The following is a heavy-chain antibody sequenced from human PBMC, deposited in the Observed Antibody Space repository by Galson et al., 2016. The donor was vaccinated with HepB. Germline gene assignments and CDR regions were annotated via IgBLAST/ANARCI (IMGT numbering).Heavy chain of an antibody. V-gene: IGHV4-61*01. Sequence: SETLSLTCTVSGGSVSSGSCYWSWIRQPPGKGLEWIGYIYYMGSTNYNPSLKSRVTISVDTSKNQFSLKLSSVTAADTAVYYCASSSNRFVLYWGQGTLVTVSS. CDR2: IYYMGST. CDR3: ASSSNRFVLY. D-gene: IGHD2-2*01. J-gene: IGHJ4*02. CDR1: GGSVSSGSCY.